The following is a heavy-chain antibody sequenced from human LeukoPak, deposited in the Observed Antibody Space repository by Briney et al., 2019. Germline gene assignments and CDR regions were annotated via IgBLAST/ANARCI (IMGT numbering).Heavy chain of an antibody. V-gene: IGHV4-59*01. CDR3: ARRAGTHTTYYFAY. CDR1: GGSISSYY. D-gene: IGHD1-26*01. Sequence: SETLSLTCTVSGGSISSYYWSWVRQPPGKGLEGIGYIYYSGSTNYNPSLNSRVPISVDTSKHQFSLQLSSVTAADTAVYYCARRAGTHTTYYFAYWGQGTLVTVSS. J-gene: IGHJ4*02. CDR2: IYYSGST.